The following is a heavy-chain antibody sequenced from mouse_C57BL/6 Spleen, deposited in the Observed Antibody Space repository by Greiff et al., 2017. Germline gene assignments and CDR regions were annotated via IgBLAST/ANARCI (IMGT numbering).Heavy chain of an antibody. CDR2: IYPGSGNT. CDR3: ARGRLGYYFDY. J-gene: IGHJ2*01. CDR1: GYTFTDYY. Sequence: QVQLQQSGAELVRPGASVKLSCKASGYTFTDYYINWVKQRPGQGLEWIARIYPGSGNTYYNEKFKGKATLTAEKSSSTAYMQLSSLTSEDSAVYFCARGRLGYYFDYWGQGTTRTVSS. V-gene: IGHV1-76*01. D-gene: IGHD4-1*01.